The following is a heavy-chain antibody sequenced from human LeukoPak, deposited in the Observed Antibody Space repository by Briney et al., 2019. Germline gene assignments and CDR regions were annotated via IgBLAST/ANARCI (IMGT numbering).Heavy chain of an antibody. D-gene: IGHD4-23*01. CDR3: ARRVRGYGGTLFDY. Sequence: PSETLSLTCAVYGGSFSGYYWSWIRQPPGKGLKWIGEINHSGSTNYNPSLKSRVTISVDTSKNQFSLKLRSVTAADTAVYYCARRVRGYGGTLFDYWGQGTLVTVSS. CDR2: INHSGST. V-gene: IGHV4-34*01. CDR1: GGSFSGYY. J-gene: IGHJ4*02.